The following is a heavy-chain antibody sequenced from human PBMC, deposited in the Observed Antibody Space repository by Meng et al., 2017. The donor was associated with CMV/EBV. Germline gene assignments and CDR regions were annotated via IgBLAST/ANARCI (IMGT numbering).Heavy chain of an antibody. V-gene: IGHV2-5*02. CDR1: GSSRGTCGGA. CDR2: LYWDNDE. J-gene: IGHJ4*02. Sequence: FQVSVHALGTPTQNLTPTFTFTGSSRGTCGGAGGLRLEPPGKALEWPALLYWDNDERDSPPQKRKLTISQDTSKNHVVHTMTIMDPVDTATYYCARHYDSSGYYLGYFDNWGQGTLVTVSS. D-gene: IGHD3-22*01. CDR3: ARHYDSSGYYLGYFDN.